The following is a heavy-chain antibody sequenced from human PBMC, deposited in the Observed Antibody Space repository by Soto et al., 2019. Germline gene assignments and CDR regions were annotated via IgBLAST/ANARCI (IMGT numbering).Heavy chain of an antibody. CDR3: ARSPRSSFSFWNWYFDL. CDR1: GFTVSSNY. Sequence: EVQLVETGGGLIQPGGSLRLSCAASGFTVSSNYMSWVRQAPGKGLEWVSVIYSGGSTYYADSVKGRFTISRDNSKNTLYLQMNSLRAEDTAVYYCARSPRSSFSFWNWYFDLWGRGTLVTVSS. CDR2: IYSGGST. J-gene: IGHJ2*01. D-gene: IGHD6-6*01. V-gene: IGHV3-53*02.